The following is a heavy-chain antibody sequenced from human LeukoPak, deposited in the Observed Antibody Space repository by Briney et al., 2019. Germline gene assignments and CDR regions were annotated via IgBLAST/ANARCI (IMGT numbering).Heavy chain of an antibody. CDR1: GYTFTGYY. Sequence: ASVKVSCKASGYTFTGYYMHWVRQAPGQGLEWMGWINPNSGGTNYAQKFQGRVTMTRDTSISTAYMELSSLRSADTAVYYCARGKQWLVQYYYYYMDVWGKGTTVTISS. CDR2: INPNSGGT. V-gene: IGHV1-2*02. J-gene: IGHJ6*03. CDR3: ARGKQWLVQYYYYYMDV. D-gene: IGHD6-19*01.